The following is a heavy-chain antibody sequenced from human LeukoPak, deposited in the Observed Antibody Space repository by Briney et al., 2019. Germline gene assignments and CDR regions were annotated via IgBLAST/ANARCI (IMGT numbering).Heavy chain of an antibody. D-gene: IGHD5-18*01. CDR3: ARDRGYSYGYSFDY. CDR2: SGST. V-gene: IGHV4-38-2*02. Sequence: SETLSLTCTVSGGSISSGYYSGWIRQPPGKGLEWIGSGSTYYNPSLKSRITISVDTSKNQFSLKLSSVTAADTAVYYCARDRGYSYGYSFDYWGQGTLVTVSS. J-gene: IGHJ4*02. CDR1: GGSISSGYY.